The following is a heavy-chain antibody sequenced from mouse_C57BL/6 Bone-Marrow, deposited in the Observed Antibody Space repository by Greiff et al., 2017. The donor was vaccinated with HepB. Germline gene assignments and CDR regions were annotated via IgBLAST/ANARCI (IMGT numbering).Heavy chain of an antibody. CDR2: ISSGSSTI. V-gene: IGHV5-17*01. J-gene: IGHJ1*03. CDR1: GFTFGDYG. Sequence: EVKLVESGGGLVKPGGSLKLSCAASGFTFGDYGMHWVRQAPEKGLEWVAYISSGSSTIYYADTVKGRFTISRDNAKNTLFLQMTSLRSEDTAMYYCARFSFWGTGTTVTVSS. CDR3: ARFSF.